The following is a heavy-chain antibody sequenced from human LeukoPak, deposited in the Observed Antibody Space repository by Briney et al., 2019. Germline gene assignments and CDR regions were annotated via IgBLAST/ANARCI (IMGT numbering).Heavy chain of an antibody. D-gene: IGHD3-22*01. J-gene: IGHJ6*02. CDR1: GGSFTDYF. CDR3: ARGRIAKIVVVHSFHYGMDV. CDR2: INDYTGNT. V-gene: IGHV4-34*01. Sequence: SETLSLTCDVFGGSFTDYFWTWIRQFPGKGLEWIGEINDYTGNTNYNPSLNSRVSISLEKSKNQFSLELGSVTAADTAVYYCARGRIAKIVVVHSFHYGMDVWGQGTTVTVSS.